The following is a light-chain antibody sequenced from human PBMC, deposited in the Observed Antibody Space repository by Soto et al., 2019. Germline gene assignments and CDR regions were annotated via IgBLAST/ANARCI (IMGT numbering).Light chain of an antibody. CDR1: QDINTY. V-gene: IGKV1-9*01. J-gene: IGKJ5*01. CDR3: QQRKSYPIT. CDR2: AAS. Sequence: DIQLTQSPSFLSASVGDRVTITCRASQDINTYLAWYQQKPGKAPKLLIFAASTLQNGVPSRFSGSGSGTELTVKITSLQTEDFATYYCQQRKSYPITFGQGTRLEIK.